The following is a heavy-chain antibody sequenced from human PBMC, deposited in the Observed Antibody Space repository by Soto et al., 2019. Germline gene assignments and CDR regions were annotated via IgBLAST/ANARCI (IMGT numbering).Heavy chain of an antibody. CDR2: IYPGDSDT. J-gene: IGHJ3*02. CDR3: ARRSRYGGAGYCSSTSCYAFDI. V-gene: IGHV5-51*01. CDR1: GYSFTSYW. Sequence: GESLKISCKGSGYSFTSYWIGWVRQMPGKGLEWMGIIYPGDSDTRYSPSFQGQVTISADKSISTAYLQWSSLKASDTAMYYCARRSRYGGAGYCSSTSCYAFDIWGQGTMVTVSS. D-gene: IGHD2-2*01.